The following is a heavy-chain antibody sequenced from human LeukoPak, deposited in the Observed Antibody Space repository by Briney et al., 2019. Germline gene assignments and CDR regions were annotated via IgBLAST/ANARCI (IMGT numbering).Heavy chain of an antibody. Sequence: PSETLSLTCSVSNGSINSYYWNWIRRPPGKGLEWIGYIYYNGNTNYSPSLKSRVTMSVDTSKNLFSLKVSSVTAADTAVYYCARGRSNYYGMDVWGQGTTVTVSS. V-gene: IGHV4-59*01. CDR3: ARGRSNYYGMDV. J-gene: IGHJ6*02. D-gene: IGHD1-26*01. CDR2: IYYNGNT. CDR1: NGSINSYY.